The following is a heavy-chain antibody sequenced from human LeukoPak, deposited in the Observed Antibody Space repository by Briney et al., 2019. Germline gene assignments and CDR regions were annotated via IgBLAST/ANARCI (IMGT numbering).Heavy chain of an antibody. CDR2: IYHSGST. V-gene: IGHV4-38-2*01. Sequence: PETLSLTCAVSGYSISSGYYWGWIRQPPGKGLEWIGSIYHSGSTYYNPSLKSRVTISVDTSKNQFSLKLSSVTAADTAVHYCARRRTGWFDPWGQGTLVTVSS. J-gene: IGHJ5*02. CDR3: ARRRTGWFDP. D-gene: IGHD1-14*01. CDR1: GYSISSGYY.